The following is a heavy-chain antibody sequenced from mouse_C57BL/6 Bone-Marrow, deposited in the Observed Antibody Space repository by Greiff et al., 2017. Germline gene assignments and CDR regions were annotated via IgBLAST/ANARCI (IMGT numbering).Heavy chain of an antibody. J-gene: IGHJ2*01. V-gene: IGHV1-19*01. Sequence: VQLQQSGAELARPGASVKMSCKASGYTFTDYYMNWVKQSHGKSLEWIGVINPYNGGTSYNQKFKGKATLTVDKSSSTAYMELNSLTSEDSAVYYCARSYFDYWGQGTTLTVSS. CDR2: INPYNGGT. CDR3: ARSYFDY. CDR1: GYTFTDYY.